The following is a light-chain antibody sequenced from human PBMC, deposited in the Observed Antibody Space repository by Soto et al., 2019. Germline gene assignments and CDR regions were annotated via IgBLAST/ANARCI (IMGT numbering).Light chain of an antibody. V-gene: IGKV3-11*01. J-gene: IGKJ1*01. CDR3: QQSHSSPRT. CDR1: QSVNSH. CDR2: DTS. Sequence: EIVLTQSPATLSLSPGERATLSCRASQSVNSHLAWYQQKPGQAPRLLIYDTSNRATGIPARFSGSGSGTDFTLTISSLEPEDFAFYFCQQSHSSPRTFGQGTTV.